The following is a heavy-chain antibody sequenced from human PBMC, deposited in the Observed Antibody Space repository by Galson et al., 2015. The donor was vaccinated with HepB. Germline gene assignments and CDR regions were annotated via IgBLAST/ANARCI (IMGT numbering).Heavy chain of an antibody. CDR3: AGLDVCCSGVYEGRRDDI. CDR1: GGSFSGYF. V-gene: IGHV4-34*01. CDR2: ISHSGST. J-gene: IGHJ3*02. D-gene: IGHD6-25*01. Sequence: SETLSLTCAVHGGSFSGYFWSWIRHPPGKGLEWIGEISHSGSTNYNPSLKSRATISEDTSKNQFSLKVNSVTVADTAVYYCAGLDVCCSGVYEGRRDDIWGQGTMVTVSS.